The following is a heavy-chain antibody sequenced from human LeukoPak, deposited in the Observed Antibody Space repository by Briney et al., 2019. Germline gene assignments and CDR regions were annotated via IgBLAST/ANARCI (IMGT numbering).Heavy chain of an antibody. D-gene: IGHD4/OR15-4a*01. CDR1: EFTFSDHW. V-gene: IGHV3-7*01. CDR2: IWKDGSKK. J-gene: IGHJ4*02. Sequence: PGGSLRLSCAASEFTFSDHWMTWVRQAPGKGLEWVADIWKDGSKKNQVDSVKGRFTISRENAKNSLYLQMNSLRADDTAVYYCARGPAYGDRSDFLDYWGQGTLVTVSS. CDR3: ARGPAYGDRSDFLDY.